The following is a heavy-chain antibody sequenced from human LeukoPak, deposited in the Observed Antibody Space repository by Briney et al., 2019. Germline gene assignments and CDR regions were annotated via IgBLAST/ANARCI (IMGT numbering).Heavy chain of an antibody. CDR3: AGPKSGSSSFDY. CDR2: IDSSSTNI. CDR1: GFTFNSYS. J-gene: IGHJ4*02. Sequence: GGSLRLSCAASGFTFNSYSMNWVRQAPGKGLEWLSYIDSSSTNIFYANSVKGRFTISRDNAKSSLYLRLNSLRAEDTAVYYCAGPKSGSSSFDYWGQGTLVTVSS. D-gene: IGHD1-26*01. V-gene: IGHV3-48*01.